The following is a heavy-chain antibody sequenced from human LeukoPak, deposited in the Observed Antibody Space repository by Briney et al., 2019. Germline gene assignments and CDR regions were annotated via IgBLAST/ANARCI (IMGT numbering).Heavy chain of an antibody. CDR1: GYTFTGYY. D-gene: IGHD2-2*01. J-gene: IGHJ6*03. CDR2: INPNSGGT. V-gene: IGHV1-2*02. Sequence: ASVKVSCKASGYTFTGYYMRWVRQAPGQGLEWMGWINPNSGGTNYAQKFQGRVTMTTDTSTSTAYMELSSLRSEDTAVYYCARGNCSSTSCYYYYYYYMDVWGKGTTVTVSS. CDR3: ARGNCSSTSCYYYYYYYMDV.